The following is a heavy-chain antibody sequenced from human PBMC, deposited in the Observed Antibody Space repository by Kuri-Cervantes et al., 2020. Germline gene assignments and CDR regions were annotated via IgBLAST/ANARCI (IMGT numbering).Heavy chain of an antibody. D-gene: IGHD2-15*01. J-gene: IGHJ4*02. CDR3: ARAAVGGDLGYCSGGSCYQLGAFDY. V-gene: IGHV1-2*04. CDR1: GYTFTGYY. CDR2: INPNSGGT. Sequence: ASVKVSCKASGYTFTGYYMHWVRQAPGQGLEWMGWINPNSGGTNYAQKFQGWVTMTRDTSISTAYMEPSRLRSDDTAVYYCARAAVGGDLGYCSGGSCYQLGAFDYWGQGTLVTVSS.